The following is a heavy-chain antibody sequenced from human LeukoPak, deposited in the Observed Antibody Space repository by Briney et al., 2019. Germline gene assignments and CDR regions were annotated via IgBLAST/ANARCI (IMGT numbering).Heavy chain of an antibody. V-gene: IGHV3-7*01. CDR2: INKDGSEK. J-gene: IGHJ5*02. CDR3: AATYYDILTGPTRRGNWFDP. D-gene: IGHD3-9*01. Sequence: GGSLRLSCAASGFTFSYHWMTWVRQAPGKGLEWVAIINKDGSEKYYVDSAEGRFTISRDNAKNSLYLQMNSLRAEDTAVYYCAATYYDILTGPTRRGNWFDPWGQGTLVTVSS. CDR1: GFTFSYHW.